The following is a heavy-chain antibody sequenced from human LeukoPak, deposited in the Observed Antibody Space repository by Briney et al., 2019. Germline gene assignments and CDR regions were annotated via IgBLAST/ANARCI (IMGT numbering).Heavy chain of an antibody. J-gene: IGHJ3*02. V-gene: IGHV4-39*07. D-gene: IGHD3-9*01. Sequence: SGSLSLTCTASGCSFSSSSYYWGWIRQPPGKGLEWIGSIYCSGITYYNPSLKSRVTISVDTSKNQFSLKMSSVNAADTAVYYCAREVGAYDILNCYFSQDAFDIWGQGTMATASS. CDR1: GCSFSSSSYY. CDR3: AREVGAYDILNCYFSQDAFDI. CDR2: IYCSGIT.